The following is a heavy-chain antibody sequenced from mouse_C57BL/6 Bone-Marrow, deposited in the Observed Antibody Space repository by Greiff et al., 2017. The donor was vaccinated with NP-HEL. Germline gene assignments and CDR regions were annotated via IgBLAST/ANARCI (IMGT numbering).Heavy chain of an antibody. CDR2: IDPNSGGT. Sequence: QVQLKQPGAELVKPGASVKLSCKASGYTFTSYWMHWVKQRPGRGLEWIGRIDPNSGGTKYNEKFKSKATLTVDKPSSPAYMQLSSLTSEDSAVYYCAKDSSGPWFAYWGQGTLVTVSA. D-gene: IGHD3-2*02. CDR3: AKDSSGPWFAY. CDR1: GYTFTSYW. J-gene: IGHJ3*01. V-gene: IGHV1-72*01.